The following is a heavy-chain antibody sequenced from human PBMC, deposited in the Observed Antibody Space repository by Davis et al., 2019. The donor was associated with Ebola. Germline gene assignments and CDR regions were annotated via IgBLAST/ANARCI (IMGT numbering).Heavy chain of an antibody. D-gene: IGHD3-10*01. CDR3: AKDYMDY. J-gene: IGHJ4*02. V-gene: IGHV3-30*18. CDR2: ISYDGSNK. CDR1: GFTFSSYG. Sequence: GESLKISCAASGFTFSSYGMHWVRQAPGKGPEWVAVISYDGSNKYYADSVKGRFTISRDNSKNTLYLQMNSLRAEDTAVYYCAKDYMDYWGQGTLVTVSS.